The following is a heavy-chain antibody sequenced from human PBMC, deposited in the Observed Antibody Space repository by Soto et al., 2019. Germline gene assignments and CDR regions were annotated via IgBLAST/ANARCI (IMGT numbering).Heavy chain of an antibody. V-gene: IGHV5-51*01. Sequence: PGESLKISCKGSGYSFTSYWIGWVRQMPGKVLEWMGIIYPGDSDTRYSPSFQGQVTISADKSISTAYLQWSSLKASDTAMYYCARRSPVDTAMVTEYYGVDVWGQGXTVTVYS. CDR2: IYPGDSDT. CDR3: ARRSPVDTAMVTEYYGVDV. J-gene: IGHJ6*02. CDR1: GYSFTSYW. D-gene: IGHD5-18*01.